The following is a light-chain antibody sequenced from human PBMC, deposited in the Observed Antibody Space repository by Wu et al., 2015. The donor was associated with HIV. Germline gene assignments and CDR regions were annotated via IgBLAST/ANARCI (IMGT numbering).Light chain of an antibody. CDR2: DAS. Sequence: AIQLTQSPSSLSASIGDRVTITCRASQDITTYLAWYQQTPGKAPKVLIYDASTLHSGVPSRFSGYGSGTDFTLTISGLHREDFATYYCQQLNSYPLTFGQGTRLEIK. CDR3: QQLNSYPLT. CDR1: QDITTY. J-gene: IGKJ5*01. V-gene: IGKV1-13*02.